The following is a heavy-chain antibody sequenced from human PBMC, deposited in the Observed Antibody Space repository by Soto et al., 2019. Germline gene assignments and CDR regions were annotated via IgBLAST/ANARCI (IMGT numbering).Heavy chain of an antibody. CDR3: AKFWSTVTQLGLSDY. V-gene: IGHV3-23*01. J-gene: IGHJ4*02. Sequence: EVQLLESGGGLVQPGGSLRLSCAASGFTFSSYAMSWVRQAPGKGLAWVSALSGSGGSTYYADSVKGRFTISRDNSKTTLYLQMNSVRAEDTAVYYCAKFWSTVTQLGLSDYWGQGTLVTVSS. CDR2: LSGSGGST. CDR1: GFTFSSYA. D-gene: IGHD4-17*01.